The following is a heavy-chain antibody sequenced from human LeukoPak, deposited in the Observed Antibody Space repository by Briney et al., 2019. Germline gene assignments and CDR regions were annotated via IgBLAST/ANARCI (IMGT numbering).Heavy chain of an antibody. V-gene: IGHV1-8*03. CDR2: MNPNSGNT. J-gene: IGHJ2*01. CDR1: GYTFTSYD. CDR3: ARVSYSGSYYWYFDL. Sequence: ASVKVSCKASGYTFTSYDINWVRQATGQGLEWMGWMNPNSGNTGYAQKFQGRVTITRNTSISTAYMELSSLRSEDTAVYYCARVSYSGSYYWYFDLWGQGTLVTVSS. D-gene: IGHD1-26*01.